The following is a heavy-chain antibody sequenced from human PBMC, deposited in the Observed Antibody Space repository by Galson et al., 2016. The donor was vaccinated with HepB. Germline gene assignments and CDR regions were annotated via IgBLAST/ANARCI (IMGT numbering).Heavy chain of an antibody. D-gene: IGHD2-2*01. CDR3: AREATFDMAYAFDN. CDR2: IKGDESEK. V-gene: IGHV3-7*01. J-gene: IGHJ4*02. Sequence: SLRLSCAASGFTFSRFYMSWVRQAPGKGLEWVANIKGDESEKYYGDSVKGRFTVSRDNAKNSLFLQMNSMRAEDTAVYYCAREATFDMAYAFDNRGQGSLVTFSA. CDR1: GFTFSRFY.